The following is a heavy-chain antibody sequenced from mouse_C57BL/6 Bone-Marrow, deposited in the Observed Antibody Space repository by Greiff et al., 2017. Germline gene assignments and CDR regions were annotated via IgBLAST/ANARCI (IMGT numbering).Heavy chain of an antibody. V-gene: IGHV1-69*01. CDR2: IDPSDSYT. Sequence: QVQLQQPGAELVMPGASVKLSCKASGYTFTSYWMHWVKQRPGQGLEWIGEIDPSDSYTNYNQKFKGKSTLTVDKSSSTAYMQLSSLTSADSAVYYCARFYDYDWFAYWGQGTLVTVSA. CDR1: GYTFTSYW. J-gene: IGHJ3*01. CDR3: ARFYDYDWFAY. D-gene: IGHD2-4*01.